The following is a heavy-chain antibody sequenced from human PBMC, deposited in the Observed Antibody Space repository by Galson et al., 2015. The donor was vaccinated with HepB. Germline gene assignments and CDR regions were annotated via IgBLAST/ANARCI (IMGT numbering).Heavy chain of an antibody. J-gene: IGHJ4*02. V-gene: IGHV3-30-3*01. Sequence: SLRLSCAASGFTFSSYAMHWVRQAPGKGLEWVAVITYDRSNKYYADSVKGRFTISRDKSKNTLYLQMNSLRAEDTAVYYCARATTGYMGYYFDYWGQGTLVTVSS. CDR1: GFTFSSYA. CDR3: ARATTGYMGYYFDY. CDR2: ITYDRSNK. D-gene: IGHD2-2*02.